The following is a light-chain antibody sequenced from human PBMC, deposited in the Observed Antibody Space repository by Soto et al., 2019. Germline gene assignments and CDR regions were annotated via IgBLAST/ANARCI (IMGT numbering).Light chain of an antibody. J-gene: IGLJ1*01. V-gene: IGLV2-18*02. CDR1: SSDVGSYNG. CDR3: SSYTSSSTYV. CDR2: DVS. Sequence: SVLTKPPSVSGSPGQSVTISYTGTSSDVGSYNGVSWYQQPPGTAPKLMIYDVSNRPSGVPDRFSGSKSGNTASLTISGLQAEDEGDYYCSSYTSSSTYVFGTGTKVTVL.